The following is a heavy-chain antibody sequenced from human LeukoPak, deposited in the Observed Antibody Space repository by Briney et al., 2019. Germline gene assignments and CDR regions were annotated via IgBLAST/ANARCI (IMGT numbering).Heavy chain of an antibody. V-gene: IGHV4-59*07. CDR2: IYYSGST. CDR1: GGSISSYY. Sequence: PSDTLSLTCTVSGGSISSYYWSWIRQPPGKGLEWIGYIYYSGSTSYNPSLKSRVTISVDTSKNQFSLKLSSVTAADTAVYYCARAPYSNYYYYYMDVWGKGTTVTVSS. CDR3: ARAPYSNYYYYYMDV. J-gene: IGHJ6*03. D-gene: IGHD4-11*01.